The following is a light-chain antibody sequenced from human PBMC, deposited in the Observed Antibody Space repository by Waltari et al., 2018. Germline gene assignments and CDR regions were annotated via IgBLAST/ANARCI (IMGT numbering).Light chain of an antibody. V-gene: IGLV2-23*01. CDR2: EGS. Sequence: QSALTQPASVSGSPGQSITISCTGTSSDVGSYNLVSWYQQHPGKAPKLMIYEGSKRPSGVSNRFSGSKSGHTASLTISGLQAEDEADYYCCSYAGRGVFGGGTQLTVL. CDR3: CSYAGRGV. CDR1: SSDVGSYNL. J-gene: IGLJ2*01.